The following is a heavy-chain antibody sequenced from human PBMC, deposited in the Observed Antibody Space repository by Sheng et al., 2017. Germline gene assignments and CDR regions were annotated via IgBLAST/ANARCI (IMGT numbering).Heavy chain of an antibody. CDR1: GASISSISDY. CDR3: AREHKPGSNSLFDF. Sequence: QLQLQESGPGLVEPSETLSLTCSVSGASISSISDYWAWIRQPPGKGLESVGTMHSSGDANYNPSLKSRVTISMDMSRNQYFLEVRFVTAADTAVYYCAREHKPGSNSLFDFWGQGALVTVSS. D-gene: IGHD2-8*01. CDR2: MHSSGDA. J-gene: IGHJ4*02. V-gene: IGHV4-39*07.